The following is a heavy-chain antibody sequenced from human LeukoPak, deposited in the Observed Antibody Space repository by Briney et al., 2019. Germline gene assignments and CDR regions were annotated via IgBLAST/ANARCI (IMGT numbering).Heavy chain of an antibody. CDR1: GYTFTGYY. CDR2: INPNSGGT. J-gene: IGHJ5*02. D-gene: IGHD3-10*01. CDR3: ARGPITMVRGVIFNWFDP. V-gene: IGHV1-2*06. Sequence: ASVKVSCKASGYTFTGYYMHWVRQAPGQGLEWMGRINPNSGGTNYAQKFQGRVTMTRDTSISTAYMELSRLRSDYTAVYYCARGPITMVRGVIFNWFDPWGQGTLVTVSS.